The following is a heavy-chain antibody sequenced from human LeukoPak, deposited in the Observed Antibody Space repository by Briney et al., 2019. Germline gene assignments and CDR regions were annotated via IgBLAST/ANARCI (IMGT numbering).Heavy chain of an antibody. V-gene: IGHV3-21*01. CDR3: ARGFLSGSYSGYYFDY. D-gene: IGHD1-26*01. Sequence: GGSLRLSCAASGFTFSSYSMNWVRQAPGKGLEWVSSISSSSSYIYYADSVKGRFTISRDNSKNTLYLQMNSLRAEDTAVYYCARGFLSGSYSGYYFDYWGQGTLVTVSS. CDR1: GFTFSSYS. CDR2: ISSSSSYI. J-gene: IGHJ4*02.